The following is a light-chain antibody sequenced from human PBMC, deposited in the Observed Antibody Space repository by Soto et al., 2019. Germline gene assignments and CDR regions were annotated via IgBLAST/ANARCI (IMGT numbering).Light chain of an antibody. Sequence: DIQMTQSPSSLSASVGDRVTITCQASQDISNYLNWYQQKPGKAPKLLIYDASNLETGVPSRFSGSGSGTDFAFTISSLKPEDIATYYCQQYDTLPPEITFGPGTKVDIK. CDR3: QQYDTLPPEIT. J-gene: IGKJ3*01. V-gene: IGKV1-33*01. CDR2: DAS. CDR1: QDISNY.